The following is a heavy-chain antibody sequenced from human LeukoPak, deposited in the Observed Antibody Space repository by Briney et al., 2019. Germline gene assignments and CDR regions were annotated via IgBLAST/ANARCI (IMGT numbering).Heavy chain of an antibody. J-gene: IGHJ3*02. CDR1: GFTFSSYE. CDR3: ARDREDTMIAPEGPDAFDI. V-gene: IGHV3-48*03. CDR2: ISSSSSTI. D-gene: IGHD3-22*01. Sequence: PGGSLRLSCAASGFTFSSYEMNWVRQAPGKGLEWVSYISSSSSTIYYADSVKGRFTISRDNAKNSLYLQMNSLRAEDTAVYYCARDREDTMIAPEGPDAFDIWGQGTMVTVSS.